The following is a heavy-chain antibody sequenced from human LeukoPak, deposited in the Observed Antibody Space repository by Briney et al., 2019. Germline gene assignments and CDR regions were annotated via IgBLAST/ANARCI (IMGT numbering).Heavy chain of an antibody. CDR2: ISGSDGST. J-gene: IGHJ5*02. V-gene: IGHV3-23*01. D-gene: IGHD6-6*01. CDR3: AKGKGYSSSSSDH. CDR1: EFTFNSHA. Sequence: GGSLRLSCAASEFTFNSHAMNWVRQAPGKGLEWVSAISGSDGSTYYADSVKGRFTISRDNSKNTLYLQMNSLRAEDTAVYHCAKGKGYSSSSSDHWGQGTLVTVSS.